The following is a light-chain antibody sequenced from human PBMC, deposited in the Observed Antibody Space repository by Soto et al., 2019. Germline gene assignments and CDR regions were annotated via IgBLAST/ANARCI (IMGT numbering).Light chain of an antibody. V-gene: IGKV1-9*01. CDR1: QGVSSY. CDR3: QHLDSYPLT. CDR2: AAS. Sequence: IQLTQSPSSLSASVGDRVTITCRASQGVSSYLAWYQQKPGKAPNLLIYAASTLQSGVPSRFSGSGSGTDFTLTISSLQPEDFATYYCQHLDSYPLTFGGGTKVEIK. J-gene: IGKJ4*01.